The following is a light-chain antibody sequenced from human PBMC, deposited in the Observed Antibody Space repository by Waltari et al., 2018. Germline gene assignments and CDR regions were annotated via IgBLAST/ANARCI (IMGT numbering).Light chain of an antibody. CDR3: QQYHTSWT. Sequence: DIQLTQSPSTLSASIGDSVTITCRASQSISIRLAWFQQQPGRAPKLLIYRASTLQNEVPSRFSGSGSGTEFTLTISGLQPDDFATYYCQQYHTSWTFGQGTKVEI. CDR2: RAS. J-gene: IGKJ1*01. V-gene: IGKV1-5*03. CDR1: QSISIR.